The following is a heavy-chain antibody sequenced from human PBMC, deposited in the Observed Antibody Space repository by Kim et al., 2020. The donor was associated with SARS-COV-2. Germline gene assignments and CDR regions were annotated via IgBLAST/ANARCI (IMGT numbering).Heavy chain of an antibody. CDR3: AKGAPDD. CDR1: GFTFSSYG. CDR2: ISYDGSNK. J-gene: IGHJ4*02. V-gene: IGHV3-30*18. Sequence: GGSLRLSCAASGFTFSSYGMHWVRQAPGKGLEWVAVISYDGSNKYYADSVKGRFTISRDNSKNTLYLQMNSLRAEDTAVYYCAKGAPDDWGQGTLVTVSS.